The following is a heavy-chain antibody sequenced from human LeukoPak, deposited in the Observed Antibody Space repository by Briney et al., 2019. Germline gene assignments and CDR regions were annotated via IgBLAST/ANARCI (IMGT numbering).Heavy chain of an antibody. J-gene: IGHJ5*02. CDR2: IYYSGST. D-gene: IGHD2-2*01. CDR1: GGSISSYY. CDR3: ARDLYQGWFDP. V-gene: IGHV4-59*01. Sequence: SETLSLTCTVSGGSISSYYWSWIRQPPGKGLEWIGYIYYSGSTNYNPSLKSRVTISVDTSKNQFSLELSSVTAADTAVYYCARDLYQGWFDPWGQGTLVTVSS.